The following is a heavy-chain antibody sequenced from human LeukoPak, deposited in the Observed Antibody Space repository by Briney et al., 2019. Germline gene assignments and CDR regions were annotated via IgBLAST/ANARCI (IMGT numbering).Heavy chain of an antibody. J-gene: IGHJ4*02. D-gene: IGHD5-12*01. Sequence: SETLSLTCTVSGGSISSYYWSWIRQPPGKGLEWIGYIYYSGSTNYNPSLKSRATISVDTSKNQFSLKLSSVTAADTAVYYCARSNSGYDFSIDYWGQGTLVTVSS. V-gene: IGHV4-59*01. CDR3: ARSNSGYDFSIDY. CDR2: IYYSGST. CDR1: GGSISSYY.